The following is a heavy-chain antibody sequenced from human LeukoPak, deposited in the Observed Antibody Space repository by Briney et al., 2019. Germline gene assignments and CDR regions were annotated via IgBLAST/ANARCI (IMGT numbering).Heavy chain of an antibody. D-gene: IGHD5-12*01. CDR2: INHSGST. CDR3: ARGFGGYSGYDLITKKFDY. J-gene: IGHJ4*02. CDR1: GGSFSGYY. V-gene: IGHV4-34*01. Sequence: PSETLSLTCAVYGGSFSGYYWSWIRQPPGKGLEWIGEINHSGSTNYNPSLKSRVTISVDTSTNQFSLKLSSVTAADTAVYYCARGFGGYSGYDLITKKFDYWGQGTLVTVSS.